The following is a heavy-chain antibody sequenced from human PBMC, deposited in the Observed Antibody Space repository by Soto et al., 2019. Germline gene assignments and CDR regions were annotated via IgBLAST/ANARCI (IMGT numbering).Heavy chain of an antibody. CDR1: GDSLTLGGHY. V-gene: IGHV4-31*03. CDR3: ARGGDGLDL. J-gene: IGHJ3*01. CDR2: IYHSGST. Sequence: QVHLQESGPGLLKPSQTLSLTCSVSGDSLTLGGHYWTWIRQHPGKGLEWIGYIYHSGSTYYSPSLKSRVTISVDTSENKFSLQLTSVTVADTAVYYCARGGDGLDLWGQGKLVTVSS.